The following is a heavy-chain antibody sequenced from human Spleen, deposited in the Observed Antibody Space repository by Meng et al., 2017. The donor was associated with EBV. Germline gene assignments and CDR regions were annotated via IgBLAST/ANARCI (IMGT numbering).Heavy chain of an antibody. D-gene: IGHD5-12*01. CDR1: GGSLSGYY. J-gene: IGHJ5*02. CDR3: ARGSFIYYRDSGRARFDP. V-gene: IGHV4-34*01. Sequence: QVRLQQWGAGLLKPSESLSPTCGFYGGSLSGYYWTWIRQPPGKWPEWIGEINDTGNTNYNPSLKSRVTISVDTSKRQFTLKLRSVTAADTGVYYCARGSFIYYRDSGRARFDPWGQGTLVTVSS. CDR2: INDTGNT.